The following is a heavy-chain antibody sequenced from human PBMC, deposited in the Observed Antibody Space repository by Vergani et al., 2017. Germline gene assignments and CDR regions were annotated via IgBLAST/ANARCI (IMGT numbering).Heavy chain of an antibody. V-gene: IGHV4-34*02. D-gene: IGHD3-10*01. CDR1: GDSLRGHY. CDR3: ERPVGPSAIADGYHV. CDR2: INHSGGT. Sequence: QVQLRQWGAGLVKPSETLSLTCGIYGDSLRGHYWSWIRQSPGEGLEWIGQINHSGGTNYNPSLKSRLAFSVDTSKNLFSLGLKSVTATDTGMYYCERPVGPSAIADGYHVWGQGTMVTVS. J-gene: IGHJ3*01.